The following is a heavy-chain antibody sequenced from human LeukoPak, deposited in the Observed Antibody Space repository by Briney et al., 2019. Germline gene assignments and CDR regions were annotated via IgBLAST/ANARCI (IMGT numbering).Heavy chain of an antibody. V-gene: IGHV3-7*01. CDR2: IKQDGSEK. CDR3: ARDGGTAMVTTFDH. D-gene: IGHD2-21*02. CDR1: GFSFSDYW. Sequence: GGSLRLSCAVSGFSFSDYWMSWVRQAPGKGLEWVANIKQDGSEKYYVESVKGRFTISRDNAKSSLYLQMNSLRADDTAVYYCARDGGTAMVTTFDHWGQGALVTVSS. J-gene: IGHJ4*02.